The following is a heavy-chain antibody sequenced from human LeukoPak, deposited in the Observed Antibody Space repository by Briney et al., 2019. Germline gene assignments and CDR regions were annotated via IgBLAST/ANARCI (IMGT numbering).Heavy chain of an antibody. Sequence: SETLSLTCSVSGDSMTTYHWAWIRQPAGKGLEWIGRLHVSGSTNFNPSLRSRVSISVDKSKKQFSLKMTSTTAADTAVYFWSGDPFKSSFESWGQGILVTVSS. CDR2: LHVSGST. J-gene: IGHJ4*02. V-gene: IGHV4-4*07. CDR1: GDSMTTYH. D-gene: IGHD2-2*01. CDR3: SGDPFKSSFES.